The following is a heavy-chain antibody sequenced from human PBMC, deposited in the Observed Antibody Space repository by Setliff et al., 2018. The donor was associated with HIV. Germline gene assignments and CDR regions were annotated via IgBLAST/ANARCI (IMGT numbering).Heavy chain of an antibody. CDR2: ISYTGST. CDR1: GASISSSTYY. Sequence: SSETLSLTCTVSGASISSSTYYWGWIRQPPGKGLEWIGSISYTGSTYYNPSLKSRVTMSADTSKNQFSLKLSSVTAADTAVYYCASMYSNYGRYYYYYMYVWGKGATVTVSS. J-gene: IGHJ6*03. CDR3: ASMYSNYGRYYYYYMYV. V-gene: IGHV4-39*07. D-gene: IGHD4-4*01.